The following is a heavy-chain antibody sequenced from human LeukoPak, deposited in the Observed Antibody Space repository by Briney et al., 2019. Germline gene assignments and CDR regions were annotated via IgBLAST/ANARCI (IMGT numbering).Heavy chain of an antibody. J-gene: IGHJ4*02. CDR2: TYYRTKWYD. V-gene: IGHV6-1*01. CDR3: ARGGSGASVADFHY. D-gene: IGHD6-19*01. Sequence: SQTLPLTCAISGDSVSSNSAAWNWIRLSPSRGLEWLGRTYYRTKWYDDYAVSVKSRITINSDTSRNQFSLQLNSVTPEDTAVYYCARGGSGASVADFHYWGQGALVTVSS. CDR1: GDSVSSNSAA.